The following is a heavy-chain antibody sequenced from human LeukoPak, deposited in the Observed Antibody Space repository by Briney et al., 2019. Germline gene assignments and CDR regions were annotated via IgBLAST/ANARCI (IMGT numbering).Heavy chain of an antibody. CDR1: GFTFSSYE. J-gene: IGHJ3*02. CDR3: ARDDGGNFNDAFDI. D-gene: IGHD4-23*01. V-gene: IGHV3-48*03. Sequence: GGALRLSCAASGFTFSSYEMNWVRQAPGKGLEGVSYISSSGSTIYYAASVKGRFTISRDNAQKTLHLQMSSLRAEDTAVYYCARDDGGNFNDAFDIWGQGTMVAVSS. CDR2: ISSSGSTI.